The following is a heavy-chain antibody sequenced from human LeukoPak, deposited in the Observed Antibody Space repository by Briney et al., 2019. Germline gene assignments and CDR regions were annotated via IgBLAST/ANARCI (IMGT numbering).Heavy chain of an antibody. V-gene: IGHV2-5*02. J-gene: IGHJ5*02. D-gene: IGHD3-10*01. CDR2: IYWDDDK. CDR1: GFSLSTSGVG. Sequence: SGPTLVKPTQTLTLTCTFSGFSLSTSGVGVGWIRQPPGKALEWLALIYWDDDKRYSPSLKTRLTITKDTSKNQVVLTMTNMDPVDTATYYCAHRHHSTMVRGVGDWFDPWGQGTLVTVSS. CDR3: AHRHHSTMVRGVGDWFDP.